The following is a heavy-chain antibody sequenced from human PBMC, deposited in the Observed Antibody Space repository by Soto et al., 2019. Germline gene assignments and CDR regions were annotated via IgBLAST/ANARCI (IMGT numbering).Heavy chain of an antibody. CDR2: IYPGDSDT. Sequence: EVQLVQSGAEVKKPGESLKISCKGSGYSFTNYWIGWVRQMPGKGLEWMGSIYPGDSDTRYSPSFRGQVTISADKSISTAYLQWSSLKASDTAMYYCARQGYCSGGSCYYDAFDIWGQGTMVTVSS. CDR1: GYSFTNYW. CDR3: ARQGYCSGGSCYYDAFDI. V-gene: IGHV5-51*03. J-gene: IGHJ3*02. D-gene: IGHD2-15*01.